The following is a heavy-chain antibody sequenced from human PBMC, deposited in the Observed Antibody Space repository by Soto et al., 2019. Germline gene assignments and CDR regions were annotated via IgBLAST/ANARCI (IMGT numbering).Heavy chain of an antibody. Sequence: EVQLLESGGGLVQPGGSLRLSCAASGFTFSSYAMSWVRQAPGKGLEWVPAISGSGRTTYYAAPVKGRFTISRDNSKNTLYLQMNSLRAEDTAVYYCAKRPPDYGDYGSWFDPWGQGTLVTVSS. V-gene: IGHV3-23*01. CDR3: AKRPPDYGDYGSWFDP. CDR1: GFTFSSYA. CDR2: ISGSGRTT. J-gene: IGHJ5*02. D-gene: IGHD4-17*01.